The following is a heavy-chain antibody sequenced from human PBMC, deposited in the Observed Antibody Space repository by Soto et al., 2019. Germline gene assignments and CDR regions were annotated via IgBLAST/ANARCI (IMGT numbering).Heavy chain of an antibody. CDR3: ATWGIYSDSGGSLPFDY. CDR1: GFTFSSYG. D-gene: IGHD3-22*01. J-gene: IGHJ4*02. V-gene: IGHV3-33*01. Sequence: GGSLRLSCAASGFTFSSYGIHWVRQAPGKGLEWVAVIWYDGSNKYYADSVKGRFTISRDNSKNTLYLQMNSLRAEDTAVYYCATWGIYSDSGGSLPFDYWGQGALVTVSS. CDR2: IWYDGSNK.